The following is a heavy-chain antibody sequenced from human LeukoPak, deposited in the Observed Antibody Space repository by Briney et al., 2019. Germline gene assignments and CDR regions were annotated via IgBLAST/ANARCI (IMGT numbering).Heavy chain of an antibody. CDR2: MNPKSGGT. J-gene: IGHJ3*01. CDR3: AREFRTTTWSYDAFDL. CDR1: GYTFTDYY. V-gene: IGHV1-2*02. D-gene: IGHD1-1*01. Sequence: ASVKVSCTASGYTFTDYYMHWVRQAPGQGLEWVGWMNPKSGGTNYAQRFQGRVTMTRDTSNNTSYMELTKLASDDTAVYYCAREFRTTTWSYDAFDLWGQGTMVTVSS.